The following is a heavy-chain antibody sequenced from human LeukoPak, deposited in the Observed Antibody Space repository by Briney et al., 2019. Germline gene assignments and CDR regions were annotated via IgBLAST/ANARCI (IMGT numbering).Heavy chain of an antibody. CDR3: ARAVLRRFDP. J-gene: IGHJ5*02. CDR2: IYYSGST. V-gene: IGHV4-59*01. CDR1: GGSISSYY. Sequence: PSETLSLTCTVSGGSISSYYWSWIRQPPGKGLEWIGYIYYSGSTNYNPSLKSRVTTSVDTSKNQFSLKLSSVTAADTAVYYCARAVLRRFDPWGQGTLVTVSS.